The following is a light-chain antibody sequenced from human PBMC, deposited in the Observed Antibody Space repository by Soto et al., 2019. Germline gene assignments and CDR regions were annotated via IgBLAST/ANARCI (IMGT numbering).Light chain of an antibody. Sequence: QSVLTQPPSASGSPGQSVTISCTGTSSDVGGYNYVSWYQQHPGKAPKLMIYEVSKRPSGVPDRFSGSKSGNTASLTVSGLQAEYEADYYCSSYAGSNNLVGFGGGTKLTVL. CDR3: SSYAGSNNLVG. V-gene: IGLV2-8*01. CDR1: SSDVGGYNY. CDR2: EVS. J-gene: IGLJ2*01.